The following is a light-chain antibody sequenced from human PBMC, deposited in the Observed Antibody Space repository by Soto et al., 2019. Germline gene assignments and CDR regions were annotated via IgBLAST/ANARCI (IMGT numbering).Light chain of an antibody. Sequence: DIVLTQSPGTLSLSPGERAHLSCRASQSVSSNYLAWYQQKPGQAPRLLIYGASTRATGIPARFSGSGSGTEFTLTISSLQSEDFVVYYCQQYNTGPTFGQGTKVDI. CDR3: QQYNTGPT. CDR2: GAS. CDR1: QSVSSN. J-gene: IGKJ1*01. V-gene: IGKV3-15*01.